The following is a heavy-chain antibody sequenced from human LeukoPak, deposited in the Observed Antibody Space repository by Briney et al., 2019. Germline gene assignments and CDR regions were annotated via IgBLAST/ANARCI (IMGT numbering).Heavy chain of an antibody. CDR2: INHSGST. D-gene: IGHD3-10*01. V-gene: IGHV4-34*01. CDR3: ASLAYGSGSYYKSWFDP. J-gene: IGHJ5*02. CDR1: GGSFSGYY. Sequence: PSETLSLTCAVYGGSFSGYYWSWIRQPPGKGLEWIGEINHSGSTNYNPSLKSRVTISVDTSKNQFSLKLSSVTAADTAVYYCASLAYGSGSYYKSWFDPWGQGTLVTVSS.